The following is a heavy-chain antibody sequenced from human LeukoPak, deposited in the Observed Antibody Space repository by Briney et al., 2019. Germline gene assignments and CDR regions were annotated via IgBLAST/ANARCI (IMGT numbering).Heavy chain of an antibody. CDR2: ISYDGGNK. J-gene: IGHJ4*02. D-gene: IGHD6-19*01. Sequence: GGSLRLSCAASGFTFNNYCMSWVRQAPGKGLEWVAVISYDGGNKYYADSVKGRFTISRDNSKNTLYLQMNSLRAEDTAVYYCAKEGYSSGWYLSGYFDYWGQGTLVTVSS. CDR1: GFTFNNYC. CDR3: AKEGYSSGWYLSGYFDY. V-gene: IGHV3-30*18.